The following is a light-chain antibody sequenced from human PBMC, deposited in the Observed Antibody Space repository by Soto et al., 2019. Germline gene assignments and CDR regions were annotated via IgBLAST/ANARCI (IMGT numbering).Light chain of an antibody. CDR3: QQAKSFTLT. CDR2: TTS. J-gene: IGKJ4*01. Sequence: DIQVTQSPSSVSASVGDRVTITCRASQDINNWLAWYQQKPGKAPKLLIYTTSNLQSVVPSRFSGSGSGTDFTLTISSLQPEYFATYYCQQAKSFTLTFGGGTKVEIK. CDR1: QDINNW. V-gene: IGKV1D-12*01.